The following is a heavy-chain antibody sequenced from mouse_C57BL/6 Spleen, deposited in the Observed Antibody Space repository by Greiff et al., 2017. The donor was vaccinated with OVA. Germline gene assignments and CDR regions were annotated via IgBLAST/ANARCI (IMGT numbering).Heavy chain of an antibody. D-gene: IGHD4-1*01. CDR1: GYAFSSSW. V-gene: IGHV1-82*01. CDR2: IYPGDGDT. J-gene: IGHJ1*03. Sequence: VKLQESGPELVKPGASVKISCKASGYAFSSSWMNWVKQRPGKGLEWIGRIYPGDGDTNYNGKFKGKATLTADKSSSTAYMQLSSLTSEDSAVYFCARRWDRYFDVWGTGTTVTVSS. CDR3: ARRWDRYFDV.